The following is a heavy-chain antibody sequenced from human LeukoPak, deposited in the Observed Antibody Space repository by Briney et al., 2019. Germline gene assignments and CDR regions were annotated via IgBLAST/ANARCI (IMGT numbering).Heavy chain of an antibody. CDR2: ISHSGIT. J-gene: IGHJ5*02. D-gene: IGHD5-18*01. CDR3: AGVALAMAWFDP. V-gene: IGHV4-34*01. CDR1: GGSFSGYY. Sequence: KPSETLSLTCGVYGGSFSGYYWSWIRQPPGKGLEWIGEISHSGITNYNPSLKSRVTLSVDTSQSQLSLKLNSVTAADTAVYYCAGVALAMAWFDPWGQGTLVTVSS.